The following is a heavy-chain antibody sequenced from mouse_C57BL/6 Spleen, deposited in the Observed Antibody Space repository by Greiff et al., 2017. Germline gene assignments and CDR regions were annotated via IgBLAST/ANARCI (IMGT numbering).Heavy chain of an antibody. CDR1: GFTFSDYG. Sequence: EVKLQESGGGLVKPGGSLKLSCAASGFTFSDYGMHWVRQAPEKGLEWVAYISSGSSTVYYADTVKGRFTISRDNAKNTLFLQMTSLRSEDTAMYYCARYTVAHFDYWGQGTTLTVSS. CDR2: ISSGSSTV. V-gene: IGHV5-17*01. J-gene: IGHJ2*01. D-gene: IGHD1-1*01. CDR3: ARYTVAHFDY.